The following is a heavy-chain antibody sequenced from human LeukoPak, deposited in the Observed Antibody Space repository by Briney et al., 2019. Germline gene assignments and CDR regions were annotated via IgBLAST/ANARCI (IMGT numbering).Heavy chain of an antibody. CDR2: IIPIFGTA. CDR3: ATPYCSSTSCSSGFDP. J-gene: IGHJ5*02. CDR1: GGTFSSYA. V-gene: IGHV1-69*13. D-gene: IGHD2-2*01. Sequence: SVKVSCKASGGTFSSYAISWVRQAPGQGLEWMGGIIPIFGTANYAQKFQGRVTITADESTSTAYMELSSLRSEDTAVYYCATPYCSSTSCSSGFDPWGQGTLVTASS.